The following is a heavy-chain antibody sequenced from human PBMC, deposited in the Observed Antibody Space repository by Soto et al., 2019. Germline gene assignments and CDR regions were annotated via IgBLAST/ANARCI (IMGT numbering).Heavy chain of an antibody. CDR3: AREGRLAARLGFDY. Sequence: PGGSLRLSCAASGFTFSSYSMNWVRQAPGKGLEWVSYISSSSSTIYYADSVKGRFTISRDNAKNSLYLQMNSLRDEDMAVSYCAREGRLAARLGFDYWGQGPLVTVSS. J-gene: IGHJ4*02. D-gene: IGHD6-6*01. V-gene: IGHV3-48*02. CDR2: ISSSSSTI. CDR1: GFTFSSYS.